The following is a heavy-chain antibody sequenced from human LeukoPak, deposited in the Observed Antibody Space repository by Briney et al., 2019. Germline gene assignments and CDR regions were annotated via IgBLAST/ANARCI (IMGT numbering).Heavy chain of an antibody. CDR1: GFTFSSYE. CDR2: ISSSGSTI. D-gene: IGHD1-14*01. J-gene: IGHJ4*02. CDR3: ARVLGIPLGH. Sequence: GGSVRLSCAASGFTFSSYEMNWVGQAPGKGLEWVSYISSSGSTIYYADSVKGRFTISRDNAKNSLYLQMNSPRAEDTAVYYCARVLGIPLGHWGQGNLFTVSS. V-gene: IGHV3-48*03.